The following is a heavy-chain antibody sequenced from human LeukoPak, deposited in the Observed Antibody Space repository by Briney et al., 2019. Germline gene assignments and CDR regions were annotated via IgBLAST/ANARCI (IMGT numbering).Heavy chain of an antibody. CDR1: GFTFSSYW. J-gene: IGHJ4*02. CDR3: ARTYYDFWSGYFFDY. D-gene: IGHD3-3*01. Sequence: PGGSLRLSCAASGFTFSSYWMHWVRQAPGKGLVWVSRINSDGSSTSYADSVKGRFTISRDNAKNTLYLQMNSLRAEDTAVYYCARTYYDFWSGYFFDYWGQGTLVTVSS. CDR2: INSDGSST. V-gene: IGHV3-74*01.